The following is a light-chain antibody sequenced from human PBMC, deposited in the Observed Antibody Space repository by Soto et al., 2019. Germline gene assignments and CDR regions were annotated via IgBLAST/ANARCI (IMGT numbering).Light chain of an antibody. V-gene: IGLV2-8*01. CDR2: AVT. CDR1: SSDVGAYDY. J-gene: IGLJ2*01. Sequence: QSVLTQPPSASGSPGQSVTISCTGSSSDVGAYDYVSWYQQHPGKAPKLMVYAVTKRPSGVPDRFSGSKSGNTASLTVSGLQADDEAHYYCSSYVGYNNLVFGGGTQLTVL. CDR3: SSYVGYNNLV.